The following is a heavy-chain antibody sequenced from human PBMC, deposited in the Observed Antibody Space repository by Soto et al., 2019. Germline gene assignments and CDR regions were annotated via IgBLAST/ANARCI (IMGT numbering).Heavy chain of an antibody. CDR1: GFTFSSYA. CDR3: AEGLRWFDY. J-gene: IGHJ5*01. V-gene: IGHV3-23*01. CDR2: TRADDGST. D-gene: IGHD4-17*01. Sequence: GGSLRLSGVASGFTFSSYAMSWVRQAPGKGLEWVSGTRADDGSTFYADSVKGRFTISRDNSKNTLYLQMNSLRPEDTAIYYCAEGLRWFDYWGQGTLVTVSS.